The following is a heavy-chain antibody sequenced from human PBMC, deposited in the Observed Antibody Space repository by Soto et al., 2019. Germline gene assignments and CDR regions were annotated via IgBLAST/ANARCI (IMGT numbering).Heavy chain of an antibody. D-gene: IGHD3-9*01. CDR1: GFTFSSYA. Sequence: GSLRLSCAASGFTFSSYAMSWVRQAPGKGLEWVSAISGSGGSTYYADSVKGRFTISRDNSKNTLYLQMYSLRAEDTAVYYCAKDAKILDWLPTSYYYKFWRRGALVTVSS. CDR3: AKDAKILDWLPTSYYYKF. J-gene: IGHJ4*02. CDR2: ISGSGGST. V-gene: IGHV3-23*01.